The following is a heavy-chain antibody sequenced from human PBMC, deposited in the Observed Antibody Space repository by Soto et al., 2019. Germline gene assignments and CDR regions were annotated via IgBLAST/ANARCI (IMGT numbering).Heavy chain of an antibody. CDR3: ARLEGGSFDY. CDR1: GGSISSSSYY. Sequence: SETLSLTCTVSGGSISSSSYYWGWIRQPPGKGLEWIGSIYYSGSTYYNPSLKSRVTISVDTSKNQFSLKLSSVTAADTAVYYCARLEGGSFDYWGQGTLVTVSS. CDR2: IYYSGST. V-gene: IGHV4-39*01. D-gene: IGHD3-16*01. J-gene: IGHJ4*02.